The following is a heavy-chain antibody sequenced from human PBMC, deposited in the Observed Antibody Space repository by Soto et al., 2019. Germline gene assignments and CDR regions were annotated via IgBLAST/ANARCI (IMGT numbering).Heavy chain of an antibody. Sequence: QVQLVQSGDEVKKPGASVKVSCKASGYIFVNYGIAWVRQAPGQGLEWMGWISPYTGNTHSATKVQGRLTMTTATXTGTAYTDLASLPSARTPVYYCVMVVTSVTTTPQAVWGQGATVTVSS. V-gene: IGHV1-18*01. CDR3: VMVVTSVTTTPQAV. CDR1: GYIFVNYG. D-gene: IGHD2-21*02. CDR2: ISPYTGNT. J-gene: IGHJ6*02.